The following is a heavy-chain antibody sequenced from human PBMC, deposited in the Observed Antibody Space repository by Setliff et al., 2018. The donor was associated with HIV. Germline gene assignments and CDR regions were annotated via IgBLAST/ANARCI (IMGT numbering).Heavy chain of an antibody. CDR1: GGSFSAYY. D-gene: IGHD6-19*01. V-gene: IGHV4-34*10. CDR2: VNHSGRGT. CDR3: ARHYPRSDDAFDI. Sequence: SETLSLTCAVYGGSFSAYYWTWIRQAPGKGPEWIGEVNHSGRGTNYNPSLKSRVTMSVDTSKNQFSLRLSSVTAADTAVYYCARHYPRSDDAFDIWGQGTMVTVSS. J-gene: IGHJ3*02.